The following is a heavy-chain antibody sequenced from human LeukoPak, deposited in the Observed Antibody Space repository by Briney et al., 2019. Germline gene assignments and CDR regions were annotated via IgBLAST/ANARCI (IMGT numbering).Heavy chain of an antibody. D-gene: IGHD2-2*01. V-gene: IGHV3-48*04. J-gene: IGHJ4*02. CDR3: ARDLLNDEGSSYFFDQ. CDR2: ISQSSDRI. Sequence: PGGSLRLSCAASGFTFSSYSMNWVCQAPGKGLEWVSYISQSSDRIYHADSVKGRFTISRDNAKNSLYLQMDSLRVEDTAVYYCARDLLNDEGSSYFFDQWGQGTLVTVAS. CDR1: GFTFSSYS.